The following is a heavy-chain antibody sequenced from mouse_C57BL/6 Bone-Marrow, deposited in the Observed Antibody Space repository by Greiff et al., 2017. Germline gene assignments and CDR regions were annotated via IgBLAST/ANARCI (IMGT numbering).Heavy chain of an antibody. CDR1: GYAFSSYW. CDR2: IYPGDGDT. J-gene: IGHJ4*01. CDR3: ARRTVVATGYYAMDY. D-gene: IGHD1-1*01. V-gene: IGHV1-80*01. Sequence: VQLQQSGAELVKPGASVKISCKASGYAFSSYWMNWVKQRPGKGLEWIGQIYPGDGDTNYNGKFKGKATLTADKSSSTAYMQLSSLTSEDSAVYFCARRTVVATGYYAMDYWGQGTSVTVSS.